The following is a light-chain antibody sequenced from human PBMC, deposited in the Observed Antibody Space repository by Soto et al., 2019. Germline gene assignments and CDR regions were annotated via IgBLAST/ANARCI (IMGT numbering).Light chain of an antibody. V-gene: IGKV1-6*01. CDR3: QQYNNRPPIT. CDR1: QGIRND. Sequence: ALQMTKSPSSLSASVGARVTITCRASQGIRNDLGWYHQKPGKAPTLLIFAASSLQSGVPSRFSGSGGATEYSLPISSLQSEDFSAYYCQQYNNRPPITFGQGTRLDIK. CDR2: AAS. J-gene: IGKJ5*01.